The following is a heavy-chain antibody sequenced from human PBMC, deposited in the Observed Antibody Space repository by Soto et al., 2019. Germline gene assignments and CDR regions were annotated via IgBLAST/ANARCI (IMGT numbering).Heavy chain of an antibody. J-gene: IGHJ3*02. D-gene: IGHD2-8*01. V-gene: IGHV3-23*01. Sequence: GGSLRLSCAASGFIFSTYAMNWVRQTPGKGLEWVSAISNSGDSTYYAESVRGRFTISRDNSINTLYLQMSRLRTEDTAVYYCAHPRGYGVFDAVDIWGQGTLVTVSS. CDR3: AHPRGYGVFDAVDI. CDR2: ISNSGDST. CDR1: GFIFSTYA.